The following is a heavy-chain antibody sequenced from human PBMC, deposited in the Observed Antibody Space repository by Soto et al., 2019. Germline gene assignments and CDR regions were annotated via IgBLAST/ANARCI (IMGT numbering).Heavy chain of an antibody. Sequence: QVLLVESGGGLVKPGGSLRLSCATSGFIFSDYYMHWIRQAPGKGLEWISYISGNGRIIQYADSAKGRFTISRDNAQYSLYLQMNSLRVEDTALYFCARDFDADSRTDFDYWGQGTLVTVSS. CDR2: ISGNGRII. J-gene: IGHJ4*02. CDR1: GFIFSDYY. D-gene: IGHD4-17*01. V-gene: IGHV3-11*01. CDR3: ARDFDADSRTDFDY.